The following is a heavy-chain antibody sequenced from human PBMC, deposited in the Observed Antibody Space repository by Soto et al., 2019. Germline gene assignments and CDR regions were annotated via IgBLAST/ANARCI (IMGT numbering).Heavy chain of an antibody. Sequence: GGSLRLSCAASGFTVSSNYMSWVRQAPGKGLEWVSVIYSGGSTHYTDSVKGRFTISTDNSKNTLYLQMNSLRAEDTAVYYCSSLCSSTSCYAEEYYFDYWGQGTLVTVSS. V-gene: IGHV3-66*01. CDR3: SSLCSSTSCYAEEYYFDY. J-gene: IGHJ4*02. CDR2: IYSGGST. D-gene: IGHD2-2*01. CDR1: GFTVSSNY.